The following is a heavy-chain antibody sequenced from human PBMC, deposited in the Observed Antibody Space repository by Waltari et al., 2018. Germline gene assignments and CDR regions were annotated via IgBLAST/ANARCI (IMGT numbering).Heavy chain of an antibody. D-gene: IGHD3-16*01. J-gene: IGHJ3*01. CDR1: GSGVGMYY. CDR3: ARSLGGDAFDL. V-gene: IGHV3-53*04. CDR2: IYTGGRT. Sequence: EGLLEESGGGSVQRGGSLRLACAPYGSGVGMYYMNWVRQAQGQGLEWVSIIYTGGRTYYADSVRGRFTISRHNSQNTLSLEMNSLTSDDTGIYYCARSLGGDAFDLWGQGTMVAVSS.